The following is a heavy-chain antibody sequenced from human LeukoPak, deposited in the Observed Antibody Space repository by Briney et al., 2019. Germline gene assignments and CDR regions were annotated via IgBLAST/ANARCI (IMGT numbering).Heavy chain of an antibody. CDR2: IYSGGST. V-gene: IGHV3-66*01. CDR1: GFTFRNYA. CDR3: ARDSPMVRGVTGFDY. Sequence: QPGGSLRLSCAASGFTFRNYAMSWVRQAPGKGLEWVSVIYSGGSTYYADSVKGRFTISRDNSKNTLYLQMNSLRAEDTAVYYCARDSPMVRGVTGFDYWGQGTLVTVSS. D-gene: IGHD3-10*01. J-gene: IGHJ4*02.